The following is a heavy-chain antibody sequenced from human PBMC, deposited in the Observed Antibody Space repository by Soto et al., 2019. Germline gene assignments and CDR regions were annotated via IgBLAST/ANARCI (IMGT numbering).Heavy chain of an antibody. Sequence: SETLCLTCTVSGGSISSSSDCWGWIRQPPGKGLEWIGSIYYSGSTYYNPSLKSRVTISVDTSKNQFSLKLSSVTAADTAVYYCATTSAPYCGGDCYPQDFDYWGQGTLVTVSS. CDR2: IYYSGST. CDR3: ATTSAPYCGGDCYPQDFDY. CDR1: GGSISSSSDC. J-gene: IGHJ4*02. V-gene: IGHV4-39*01. D-gene: IGHD2-21*02.